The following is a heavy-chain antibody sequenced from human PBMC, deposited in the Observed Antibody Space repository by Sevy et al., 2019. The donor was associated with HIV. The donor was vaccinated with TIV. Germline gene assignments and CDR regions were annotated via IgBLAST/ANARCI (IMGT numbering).Heavy chain of an antibody. CDR1: GFTFSSYS. V-gene: IGHV3-48*02. CDR2: ISSSSSTI. CDR3: ATGLYYDSSGLTFNDAFDI. D-gene: IGHD3-22*01. Sequence: GGSLRLSCAASGFTFSSYSMNWVRQAPGKGLEWVSYISSSSSTIYYADSVKGRFTISRDNAKNSLYLQINSLRDEDTAVYYCATGLYYDSSGLTFNDAFDIWGQGTMVTVSS. J-gene: IGHJ3*02.